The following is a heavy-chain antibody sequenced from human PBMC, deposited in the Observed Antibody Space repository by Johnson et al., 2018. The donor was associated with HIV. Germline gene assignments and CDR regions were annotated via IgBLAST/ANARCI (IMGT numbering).Heavy chain of an antibody. Sequence: VQLVESRGGLVQPGGSLRLSCAASGFTVSSNYMTWVRQAPGKRLEWVSVIYSGVSTYYADSVKGRFTISRDNSKNTLYLQMNSLRAEDTAVYYCARDPAIRWSEWDSSGYYSPDAFDIWGQGTMVTVSS. CDR3: ARDPAIRWSEWDSSGYYSPDAFDI. J-gene: IGHJ3*02. CDR1: GFTVSSNY. CDR2: IYSGVST. D-gene: IGHD3-22*01. V-gene: IGHV3-66*02.